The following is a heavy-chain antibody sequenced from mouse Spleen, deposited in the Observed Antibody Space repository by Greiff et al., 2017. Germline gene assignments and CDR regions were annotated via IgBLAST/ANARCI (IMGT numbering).Heavy chain of an antibody. V-gene: IGHV1-59*01. CDR2: IDPSDSYT. CDR3: ARGVITTVVAKDY. Sequence: QVQLQQSGAELVRPGTSVKLSCKASGYTFTSYWMHWVKQRPGQGLEWIGVIDPSDSYTNYNQKFKGKATLTVDTSSSTAYMQLSSLTSEDSAVYYCARGVITTVVAKDYWGQGTTLTVSS. CDR1: GYTFTSYW. J-gene: IGHJ2*01. D-gene: IGHD1-1*01.